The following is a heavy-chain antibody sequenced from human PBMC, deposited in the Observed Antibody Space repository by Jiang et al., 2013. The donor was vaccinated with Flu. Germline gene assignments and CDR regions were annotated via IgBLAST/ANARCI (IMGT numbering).Heavy chain of an antibody. CDR3: ARVGYGGNEYYYYGMGV. CDR1: GDTFNIYT. D-gene: IGHD4-23*01. V-gene: IGHV1-69*04. CDR2: IIPMFGIA. Sequence: YGAEVKKPGSSVKVSCKASGDTFNIYTISWVRQAPGQGLEWMGRIIPMFGIAHYAQKFQGRVTITADKSTSTAYMELGGLRSEDTAVYYCARVGYGGNEYYYYGMGVWGQGTTVTVSS. J-gene: IGHJ6*02.